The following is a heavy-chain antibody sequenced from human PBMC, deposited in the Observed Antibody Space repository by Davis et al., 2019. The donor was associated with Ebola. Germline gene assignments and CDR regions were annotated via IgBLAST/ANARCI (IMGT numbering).Heavy chain of an antibody. V-gene: IGHV3-21*01. CDR1: GFTFSSYS. CDR2: ISSSSSYI. Sequence: GESLKISCAASGFTFSSYSMNWVRQAPGKGLEWVSSISSSSSYIYYADSVKGRFTISRDNAKNSLYLQMNSLRAEDTAVYYCARGPPGIAVADNWFDPWGQGTLVTVSS. CDR3: ARGPPGIAVADNWFDP. D-gene: IGHD6-19*01. J-gene: IGHJ5*02.